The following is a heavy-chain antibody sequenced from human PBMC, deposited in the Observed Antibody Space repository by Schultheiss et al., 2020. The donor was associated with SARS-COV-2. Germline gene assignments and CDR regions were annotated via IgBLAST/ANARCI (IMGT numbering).Heavy chain of an antibody. D-gene: IGHD2-2*01. CDR2: IYSSGST. CDR1: GGSISSSSYY. V-gene: IGHV4-61*05. Sequence: SETLSLTCTVSGGSISSSSYYWGWIRQPPGKGLEWIGYIYSSGSTNYNPSLKSRLTISVDTSKNQFSLKLSSVTAADTAVYSCARGRGVGVVVVPAAMSLRYGLDVWGQGTTVTVSS. J-gene: IGHJ6*02. CDR3: ARGRGVGVVVVPAAMSLRYGLDV.